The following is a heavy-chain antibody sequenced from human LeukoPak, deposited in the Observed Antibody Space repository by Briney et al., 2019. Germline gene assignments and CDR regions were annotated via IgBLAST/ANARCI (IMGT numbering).Heavy chain of an antibody. CDR3: ARDTMTTVSALDNWFDP. J-gene: IGHJ5*02. D-gene: IGHD4-17*01. Sequence: PGGSLRLPCAASGFTFSSYGMHWVRQAPGKGLEWVAVIWYDGSNKYYADSVKGRFTISRDNSKNTLYLQMNSLRAEDTAVYYCARDTMTTVSALDNWFDPWGQGTLVTVSS. CDR1: GFTFSSYG. V-gene: IGHV3-33*01. CDR2: IWYDGSNK.